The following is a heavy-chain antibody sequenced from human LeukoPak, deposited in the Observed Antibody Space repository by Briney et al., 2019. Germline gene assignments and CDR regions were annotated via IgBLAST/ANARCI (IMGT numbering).Heavy chain of an antibody. CDR2: VDFIGRT. CDR3: ARGQKYRSGYTVTELGSGYFDY. Sequence: SATLSPTCSVSGGSIGSYCWSWIRQPPGRGLGWIGLVDFIGRTSYKPSLRSGVTISVDTSKNQFSLRLSSVTAADTAVYYCARGQKYRSGYTVTELGSGYFDYWGQGPLVTVSS. CDR1: GGSIGSYC. J-gene: IGHJ4*02. D-gene: IGHD5-18*01. V-gene: IGHV4-59*01.